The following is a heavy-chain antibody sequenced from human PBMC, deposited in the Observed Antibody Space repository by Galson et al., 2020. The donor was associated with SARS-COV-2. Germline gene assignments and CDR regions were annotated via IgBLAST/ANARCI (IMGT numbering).Heavy chain of an antibody. Sequence: GGSLRLSCAASGLTFSNTEMNWVRQAPGKGLKWLSYISVSGITIYYADSVKGRFTISRDNAENSLYLQMNSLRAEDTGIYYCATGDVWFESWGQGTLVTVSS. CDR2: ISVSGITI. J-gene: IGHJ5*01. CDR3: ATGDVWFES. CDR1: GLTFSNTE. D-gene: IGHD7-27*01. V-gene: IGHV3-48*03.